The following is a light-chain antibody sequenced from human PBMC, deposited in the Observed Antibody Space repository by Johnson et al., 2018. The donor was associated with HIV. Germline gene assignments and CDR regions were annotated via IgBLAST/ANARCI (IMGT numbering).Light chain of an antibody. CDR3: GTCENSLTAYV. V-gene: IGLV1-51*01. CDR1: TSKIENNY. CDR2: DNT. Sequence: QSVLTQPPSVSAAPGQKVTISCSGNTSKIENNYVSWYQQFPERAPKLLIYDNTKRPSGIPDRFSGSKSEASATLAITGLQTGAEADYYCGTCENSLTAYVFGTATKVTV. J-gene: IGLJ1*01.